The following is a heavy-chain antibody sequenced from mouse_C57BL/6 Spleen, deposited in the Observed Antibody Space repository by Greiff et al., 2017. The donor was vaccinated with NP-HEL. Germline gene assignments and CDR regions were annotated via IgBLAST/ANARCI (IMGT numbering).Heavy chain of an antibody. CDR3: ARWGYGSSHYAMDY. D-gene: IGHD1-1*01. Sequence: QVQLQQSGAELVRPGTSVKVSCKASGYAFTNYLIEWVKQRPGPGLEWIGVINPGSGGTTYTEKFKGKATLTADKSSSTAYMQLSSLTSEDSAVYFCARWGYGSSHYAMDYWGQGTSVTVSS. V-gene: IGHV1-54*01. CDR1: GYAFTNYL. CDR2: INPGSGGT. J-gene: IGHJ4*01.